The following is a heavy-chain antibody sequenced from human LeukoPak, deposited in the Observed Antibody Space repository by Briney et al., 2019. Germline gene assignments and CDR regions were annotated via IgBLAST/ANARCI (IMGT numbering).Heavy chain of an antibody. V-gene: IGHV4-59*08. CDR3: ARVTTKGSPYYYYGMDV. CDR2: IYYSGST. J-gene: IGHJ6*02. CDR1: GGSISSYY. Sequence: SETLSLTCTVSGGSISSYYWSWIRQPPGKGLEWIGYIYYSGSTNYNPSLKSRVTISVDTSKNQFSLKLSSVTAADTAVYYCARVTTKGSPYYYYGMDVWGQGTTVTVSS. D-gene: IGHD4-17*01.